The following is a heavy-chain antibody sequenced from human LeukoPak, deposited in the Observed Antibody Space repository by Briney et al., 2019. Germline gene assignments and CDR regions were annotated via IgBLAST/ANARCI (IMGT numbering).Heavy chain of an antibody. CDR1: GFTFSSYA. CDR3: ARGDKVVAADYYYYMDV. Sequence: GGSLRLSCAASGFTFSSYAMSWVRQAPGKGLEWVAGISGGGGSTDYADSVKGRFTISRDNSKNSLYLQMNSLRAEDTAVYYCARGDKVVAADYYYYMDVWGKGTTVTISS. D-gene: IGHD2-15*01. J-gene: IGHJ6*03. V-gene: IGHV3-23*01. CDR2: ISGGGGST.